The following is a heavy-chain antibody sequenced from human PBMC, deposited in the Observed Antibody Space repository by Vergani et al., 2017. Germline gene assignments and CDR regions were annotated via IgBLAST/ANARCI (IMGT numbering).Heavy chain of an antibody. V-gene: IGHV1-8*01. CDR2: MNTNSGNT. D-gene: IGHD3-3*01. CDR1: GYTFTSYD. Sequence: QVQLVQSGAEVKKPGASVKVSCKASGYTFTSYDINWVRQATGQGLEWMGWMNTNSGNTGYAQKFQGRVTMTRNTSISTAYMELSSLRSEDTAVYYWGRGLRITIFGVVINFDAFDIWGQGTMVTVSS. CDR3: GRGLRITIFGVVINFDAFDI. J-gene: IGHJ3*02.